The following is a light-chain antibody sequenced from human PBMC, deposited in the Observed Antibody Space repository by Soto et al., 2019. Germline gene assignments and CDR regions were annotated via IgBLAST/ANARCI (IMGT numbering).Light chain of an antibody. V-gene: IGLV7-46*01. J-gene: IGLJ1*01. CDR1: TGSVTTTHY. CDR2: DTS. Sequence: QAVVTQEPSLTVSPGGTVTLTCASSTGSVTTTHYPYWLQQKPGQAPRTLIYDTSNKHSWTPARFSGSLLGGKAALTPSSAQPEDEADYYCLLYYSGVRVFGTGTKLTVL. CDR3: LLYYSGVRV.